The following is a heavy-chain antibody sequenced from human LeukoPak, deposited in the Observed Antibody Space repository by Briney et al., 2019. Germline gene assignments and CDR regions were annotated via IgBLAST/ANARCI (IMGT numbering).Heavy chain of an antibody. CDR1: GFTFSSYW. CDR3: ARGDDYPFDY. Sequence: PGGSLRLSCAASGFTFSSYWMHWVRQVPGKGLVWVSRINSGGSSTSHADSVKGRFTISRDNAKNTLYLQMNSLRAEDTAVYYCARGDDYPFDYWGQGTLVTVSS. CDR2: INSGGSST. J-gene: IGHJ4*02. V-gene: IGHV3-74*01. D-gene: IGHD4-11*01.